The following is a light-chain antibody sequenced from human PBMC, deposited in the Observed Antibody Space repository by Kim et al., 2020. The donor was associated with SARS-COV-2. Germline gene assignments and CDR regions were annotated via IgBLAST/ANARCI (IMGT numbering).Light chain of an antibody. J-gene: IGLJ1*01. Sequence: VSPGKTASSTCSGDKFGDKYACWYQQKPGQAPVLVIYQDSKRPSGFPERFSGSDSGNTATLTNSGAQAMDEADYYCQAWDSSTYVFGTGTKVTVL. CDR1: KFGDKY. CDR2: QDS. CDR3: QAWDSSTYV. V-gene: IGLV3-1*01.